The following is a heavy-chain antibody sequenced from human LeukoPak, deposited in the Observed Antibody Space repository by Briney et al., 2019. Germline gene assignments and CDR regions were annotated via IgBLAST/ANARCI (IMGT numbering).Heavy chain of an antibody. Sequence: PSETLSLTCTVSGGSISSGDYYWSWIRQPPGKGLEWIGYIYYSGSTYYNPSLKSRVTISVDTYKNQFSLKLSSVTAADTAVYYCARGYSSGWYSSFDYWGQGTLVTVSS. CDR3: ARGYSSGWYSSFDY. V-gene: IGHV4-30-4*08. CDR1: GGSISSGDYY. CDR2: IYYSGST. D-gene: IGHD6-19*01. J-gene: IGHJ4*02.